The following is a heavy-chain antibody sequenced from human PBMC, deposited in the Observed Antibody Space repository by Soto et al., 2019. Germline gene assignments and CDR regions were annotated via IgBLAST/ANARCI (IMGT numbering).Heavy chain of an antibody. D-gene: IGHD1-1*01. V-gene: IGHV4-30-4*08. J-gene: IGHJ5*02. CDR3: ARLSWVKVERILVSWFDP. Sequence: SETLSLTCTVSGGSIRSGDYYWSWIRQPPGKGLEWIGYIYYSGSTNYNPSLKSRVTISVDTSKNQFSLKLSSVTAADTAVYYCARLSWVKVERILVSWFDPWGQGTLVTVSS. CDR2: IYYSGST. CDR1: GGSIRSGDYY.